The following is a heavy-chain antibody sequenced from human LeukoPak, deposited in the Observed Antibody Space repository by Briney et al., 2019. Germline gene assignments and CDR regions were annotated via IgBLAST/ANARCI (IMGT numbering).Heavy chain of an antibody. J-gene: IGHJ4*02. D-gene: IGHD5-24*01. CDR1: GFTFSAYG. V-gene: IGHV3-30*04. Sequence: GGSLRLSCAVSGFTFSAYGMHWVRQAPGKGLEWVAVISYDGSYQAYADSVEGRFTVSRDSSKNTLYLQLNSLRPEDTGLYYCARERRRDGYNYKDYWGQGTQVSVSS. CDR2: ISYDGSYQ. CDR3: ARERRRDGYNYKDY.